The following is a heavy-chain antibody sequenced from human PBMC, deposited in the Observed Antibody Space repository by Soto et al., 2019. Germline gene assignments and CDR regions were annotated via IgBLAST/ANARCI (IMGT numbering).Heavy chain of an antibody. J-gene: IGHJ4*02. CDR2: IHRTVGA. CDR3: ATDLMYYYDKHLPAY. V-gene: IGHV4-59*01. D-gene: IGHD3-22*01. Sequence: SETLSLTCTVSGGSISSFYWSWIRQPPGKGLEWIGYIHRTVGASYDPSLKSRVTLSLDTSKSQVSLTLNSVTAADTAIYYCATDLMYYYDKHLPAYWGQGTLVTVSS. CDR1: GGSISSFY.